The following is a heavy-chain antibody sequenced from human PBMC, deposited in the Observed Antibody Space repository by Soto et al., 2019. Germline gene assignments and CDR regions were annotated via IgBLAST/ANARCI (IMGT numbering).Heavy chain of an antibody. CDR1: GFTVSNNY. CDR3: ARGYSYTQPVFDY. D-gene: IGHD5-18*01. Sequence: EVQLVESGGGLIQPGGSLRLSCAASGFTVSNNYMTWVRQAPGKGLEWVSFIYSSGSTYYADSVKGRFTISRDNFKNTLYLQMNSLRDEDTAVYYCARGYSYTQPVFDYWGLGTLVTVSS. V-gene: IGHV3-53*01. J-gene: IGHJ4*02. CDR2: IYSSGST.